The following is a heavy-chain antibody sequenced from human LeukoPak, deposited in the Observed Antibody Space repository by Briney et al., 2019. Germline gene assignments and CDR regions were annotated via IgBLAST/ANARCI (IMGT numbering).Heavy chain of an antibody. CDR1: GYTFTRYG. CDR3: ARDGIVVVVGATHEYFHH. V-gene: IGHV1-18*01. D-gene: IGHD2-15*01. CDR2: ISAYNGNT. Sequence: EASVKVSRKASGYTFTRYGISWVRQAPGQGLEWMGWISAYNGNTNYAQKLRGRVTMTTDTSTRTAYMELRSLRSDDTAVYYCARDGIVVVVGATHEYFHHWGQGTLITVSS. J-gene: IGHJ1*01.